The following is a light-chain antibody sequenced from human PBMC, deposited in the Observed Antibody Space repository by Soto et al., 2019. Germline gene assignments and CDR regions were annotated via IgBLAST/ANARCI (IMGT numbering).Light chain of an antibody. J-gene: IGKJ1*01. Sequence: DIQMTQSPSTLSASVGDRVTITFRASQSISSWLAWYQQKPGQAPKLLIYDASTLESGVPSRFSGRGPGTEFTLTISSLQPDDFATYYCQQYNSYWTFGQGTKVDIK. CDR1: QSISSW. V-gene: IGKV1-5*01. CDR2: DAS. CDR3: QQYNSYWT.